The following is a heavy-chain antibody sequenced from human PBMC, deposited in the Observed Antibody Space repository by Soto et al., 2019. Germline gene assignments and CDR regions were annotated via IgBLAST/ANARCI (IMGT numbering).Heavy chain of an antibody. Sequence: SETLSLTCTVSGGSIRDVYWSWIRQAPVKGLEWFGFILHSGNAKYNPSLKSRVTISVDTSKNQFSLSLDSVTAADTAVYFCARAHAPTLPHDYWGQGTLVTVSS. CDR3: ARAHAPTLPHDY. CDR2: ILHSGNA. D-gene: IGHD2-15*01. CDR1: GGSIRDVY. V-gene: IGHV4-59*01. J-gene: IGHJ4*01.